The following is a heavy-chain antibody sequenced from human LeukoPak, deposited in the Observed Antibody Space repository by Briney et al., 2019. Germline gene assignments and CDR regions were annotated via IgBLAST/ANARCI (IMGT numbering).Heavy chain of an antibody. Sequence: GGSLRLSCAASGFTFSSYAMSWVRQAPGKGLEWVSAISGSGGSTYYADSVKGRFTISRDNSKNTLYLQMNSLRAEDTAVYYCAREAGIAVAGKAPRLGLDYWGQGTLVTVSS. J-gene: IGHJ4*02. D-gene: IGHD6-13*01. V-gene: IGHV3-23*01. CDR2: ISGSGGST. CDR1: GFTFSSYA. CDR3: AREAGIAVAGKAPRLGLDY.